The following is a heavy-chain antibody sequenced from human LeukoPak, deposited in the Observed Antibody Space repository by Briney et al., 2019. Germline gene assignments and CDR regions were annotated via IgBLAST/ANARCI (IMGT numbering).Heavy chain of an antibody. V-gene: IGHV3-23*01. CDR3: TTASFGVVIVY. J-gene: IGHJ4*02. CDR2: ISGSGGST. Sequence: GGSLRLSCAASGFTFSSYAMSWVRQAPGKGLEWVSAISGSGGSTYYADSVKGRFTISRDNSKNTLYLQMNSLKTEDTAVYYCTTASFGVVIVYWGQGTLVTVSS. CDR1: GFTFSSYA. D-gene: IGHD3-3*01.